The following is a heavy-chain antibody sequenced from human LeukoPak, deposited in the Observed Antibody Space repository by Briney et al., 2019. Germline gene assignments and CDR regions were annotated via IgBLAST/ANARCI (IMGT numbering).Heavy chain of an antibody. V-gene: IGHV3-23*01. CDR2: ISGSGGNT. CDR1: GLTFSSHA. Sequence: PGGSLRLSCAASGLTFSSHAMSCVRQAPGKGLEWDSAISGSGGNTYYADSVKGRFTISRDNSKDTLYLQMNSLRVEDTAVYYCANNEWHWGQGTLVTVSS. D-gene: IGHD2-8*01. CDR3: ANNEWH. J-gene: IGHJ1*01.